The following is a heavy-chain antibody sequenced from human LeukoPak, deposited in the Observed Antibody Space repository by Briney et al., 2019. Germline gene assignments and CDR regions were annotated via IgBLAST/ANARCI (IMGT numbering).Heavy chain of an antibody. D-gene: IGHD2-2*03. V-gene: IGHV3-30*01. Sequence: GGSLRLSCAASGFTFRSYAMHWVRQAPGKGLEWVAIISYDGSNKYYADSVRGRFTISRDNSKNTLYLQMNSLRLEDTAVYYCASGYCSSTFCDLDFDYWGQGTLVTVSS. CDR1: GFTFRSYA. CDR3: ASGYCSSTFCDLDFDY. CDR2: ISYDGSNK. J-gene: IGHJ4*02.